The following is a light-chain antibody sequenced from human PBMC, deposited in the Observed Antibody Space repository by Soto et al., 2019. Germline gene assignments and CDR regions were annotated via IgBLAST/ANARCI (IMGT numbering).Light chain of an antibody. J-gene: IGKJ1*01. CDR2: GAS. V-gene: IGKV3-15*01. CDR1: QTVISDY. Sequence: VLTQSPYTLSLSPGERATLSCRASQTVISDYLAWYQQTPGQAPRLLIYGASTRATGVPVRFSGSESGTEFSLTISSLQSEDFAVYYCQQYNNWPRTFGQGTKVDIK. CDR3: QQYNNWPRT.